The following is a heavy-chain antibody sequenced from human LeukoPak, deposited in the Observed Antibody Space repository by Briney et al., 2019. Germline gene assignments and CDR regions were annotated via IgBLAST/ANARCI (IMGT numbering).Heavy chain of an antibody. J-gene: IGHJ3*02. Sequence: SQTLSLTCNVSGVSVSDGRYYWTWIPQHPAKGLEWLVYKYYTGSAKYNPSLKSRLTISVDTSKNQFSLQLSSVTAADTATYYCATPYCSSISCLDVFNMWGQGKRVTVSS. D-gene: IGHD2-2*01. V-gene: IGHV4-31*03. CDR3: ATPYCSSISCLDVFNM. CDR2: KYYTGSA. CDR1: GVSVSDGRYY.